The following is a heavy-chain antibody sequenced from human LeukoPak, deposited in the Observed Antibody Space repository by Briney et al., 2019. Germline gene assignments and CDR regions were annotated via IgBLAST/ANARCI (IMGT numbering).Heavy chain of an antibody. V-gene: IGHV3-23*01. CDR2: ISGSGGST. CDR3: AKGAWAGYSYGYYYSMDA. CDR1: GFTFSSYA. D-gene: IGHD5-18*01. J-gene: IGHJ6*03. Sequence: PGGSLRLSCAASGFTFSSYAMSWVRQAPGKGLEWVSAISGSGGSTYYADSVKGRFTISRDNSKNTLYLQMNSLRAEDTAVYYCAKGAWAGYSYGYYYSMDAWGKGTTVTVSS.